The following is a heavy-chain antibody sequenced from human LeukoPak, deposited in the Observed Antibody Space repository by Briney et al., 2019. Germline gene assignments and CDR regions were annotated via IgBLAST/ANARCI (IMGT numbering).Heavy chain of an antibody. D-gene: IGHD3-9*01. Sequence: SVKVSCKASGGTFSSYALSWVRQAPGQGLEWMGRIIPIFGTANYAQKFQGRVTITTDESTSTAYMELSSLRSEDTAVYYCARAMTGENWFDPWGQGTLVTVSS. CDR1: GGTFSSYA. CDR2: IIPIFGTA. CDR3: ARAMTGENWFDP. V-gene: IGHV1-69*05. J-gene: IGHJ5*02.